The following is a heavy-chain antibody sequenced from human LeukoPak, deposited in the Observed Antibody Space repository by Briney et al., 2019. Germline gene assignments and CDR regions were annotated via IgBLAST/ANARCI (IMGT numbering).Heavy chain of an antibody. CDR1: GFTFSSYW. CDR2: IKQDGSEK. CDR3: ARDGDIAVAGTFDY. Sequence: GGSLRLSCAASGFTFSSYWMSWDRQAPGKGLEWVANIKQDGSEKYYVDSVKGRFTISRDNAKNSLYLQMNSLRAEDTAVYYCARDGDIAVAGTFDYWGQGTLVTASS. V-gene: IGHV3-7*01. D-gene: IGHD6-19*01. J-gene: IGHJ4*02.